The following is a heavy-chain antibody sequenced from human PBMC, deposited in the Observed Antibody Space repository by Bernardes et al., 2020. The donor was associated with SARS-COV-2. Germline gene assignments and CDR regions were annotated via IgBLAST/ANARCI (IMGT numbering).Heavy chain of an antibody. V-gene: IGHV4-4*07. CDR1: GGSLSNYF. J-gene: IGHJ3*02. D-gene: IGHD3-10*01. Sequence: SETLSLTCVVSGGSLSNYFWSWVRQPAGKGLEFIGRIYPSGSTNYNPSLKSRVTMSIDTSRNQFSLKLSSLTAADTAVYYCAKGVQRFGMVRGVILTGTSGDAFDIWGQGTMVTVSS. CDR3: AKGVQRFGMVRGVILTGTSGDAFDI. CDR2: IYPSGST.